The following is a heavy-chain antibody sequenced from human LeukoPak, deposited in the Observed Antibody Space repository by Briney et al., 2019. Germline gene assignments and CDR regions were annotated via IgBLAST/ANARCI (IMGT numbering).Heavy chain of an antibody. Sequence: ASVKVSCKASGYTFTSYDINWVRQATGLGPEWMGWMNPNSGNTGYAQKFQGRVTMTRNTSITTAYLELSSLTSEDTAVDYCARGPNKYDGGNSGSAWFDPWGRGSLVTVSS. V-gene: IGHV1-8*01. D-gene: IGHD4-23*01. CDR3: ARGPNKYDGGNSGSAWFDP. CDR1: GYTFTSYD. CDR2: MNPNSGNT. J-gene: IGHJ5*02.